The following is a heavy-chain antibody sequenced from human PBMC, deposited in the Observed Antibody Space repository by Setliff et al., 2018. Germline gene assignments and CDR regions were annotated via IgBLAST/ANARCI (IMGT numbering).Heavy chain of an antibody. D-gene: IGHD6-13*01. CDR2: ISAYNGNT. CDR3: ARVLSPSSSWRGWFDP. V-gene: IGHV1-18*01. J-gene: IGHJ5*02. CDR1: GYTFTSYG. Sequence: ASVKVSCKASGYTFTSYGISWVRRAPGQGLEWMGWISAYNGNTNYAQKLRGRVTMTTDTSTSTAYMELRSLRSDDTAVYYCARVLSPSSSWRGWFDPWGQGTLVTVSS.